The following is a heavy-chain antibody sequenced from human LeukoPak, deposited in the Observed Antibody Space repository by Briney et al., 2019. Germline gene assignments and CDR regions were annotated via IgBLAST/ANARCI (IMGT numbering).Heavy chain of an antibody. Sequence: PGGTLRLSCAASGFTFSNAWMSWVRQAPGKGLEWVGRIKSKTDGGTTDYAAPVKGRFTISRDDSKNTLYLQMNSLKTEDTAVYYCTTDQSHRGYDPGYFDYWGQGTLVTVSS. CDR1: GFTFSNAW. CDR3: TTDQSHRGYDPGYFDY. V-gene: IGHV3-15*01. CDR2: IKSKTDGGTT. D-gene: IGHD5-12*01. J-gene: IGHJ4*02.